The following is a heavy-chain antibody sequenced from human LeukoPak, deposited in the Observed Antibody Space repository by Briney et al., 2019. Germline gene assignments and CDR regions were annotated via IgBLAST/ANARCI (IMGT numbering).Heavy chain of an antibody. J-gene: IGHJ5*02. CDR2: MNPNSGNT. CDR3: ARLEFGEFYENWFDP. Sequence: ASVKVSCKASGYTFTSYDINWVRQATGQGLEWMGWMNPNSGNTGYAQKFQGRVTMTRNTSISTAYMELSSLRSEDTAVYYCARLEFGEFYENWFDPWGQGTLVTVSS. D-gene: IGHD3-10*01. V-gene: IGHV1-8*01. CDR1: GYTFTSYD.